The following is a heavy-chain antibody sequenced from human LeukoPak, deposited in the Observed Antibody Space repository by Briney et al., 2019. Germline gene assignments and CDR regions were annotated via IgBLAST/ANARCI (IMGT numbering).Heavy chain of an antibody. CDR3: AKDSRIQLWLMGTYDAFDI. CDR1: GFTFSSYG. V-gene: IGHV3-30*18. D-gene: IGHD5-18*01. Sequence: GGSLRLSCAASGFTFSSYGMHWVRQAPGKGLEWVAVISYDGSNKYYADSVKGRFTISRDNFKNTLYLQMNSLRAEDTAVYYCAKDSRIQLWLMGTYDAFDIWGQGTMVTVSS. J-gene: IGHJ3*02. CDR2: ISYDGSNK.